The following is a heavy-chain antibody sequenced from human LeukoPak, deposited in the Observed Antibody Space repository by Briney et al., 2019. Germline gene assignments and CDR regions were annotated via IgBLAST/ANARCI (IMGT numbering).Heavy chain of an antibody. Sequence: GGSLRLSCAASGFTFSSYDMHWVRQPTGRGLEWVSAIGTAGDTYYPGSVKGRFTISRDKAKHSLYLQINSLRADDTAVYYCARGDYGDYYFDYWGQGTLVTVSS. D-gene: IGHD4-17*01. CDR2: IGTAGDT. CDR1: GFTFSSYD. CDR3: ARGDYGDYYFDY. J-gene: IGHJ4*02. V-gene: IGHV3-13*01.